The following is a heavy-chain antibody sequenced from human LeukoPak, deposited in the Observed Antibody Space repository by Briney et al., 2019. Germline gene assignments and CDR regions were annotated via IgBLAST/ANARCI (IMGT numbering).Heavy chain of an antibody. CDR2: IYPGDSDT. J-gene: IGHJ5*02. D-gene: IGHD2-8*02. CDR3: ARDVSSNLVDWFDP. CDR1: GYSFTSYW. V-gene: IGHV5-51*01. Sequence: GESLKISCKGSGYSFTSYWIGWVRQMPGKGLEWMGIIYPGDSDTRYSPSFQGQVTTPADKSISTAYLQWSSLKASDTAMYYCARDVSSNLVDWFDPWGQGTLVTVSS.